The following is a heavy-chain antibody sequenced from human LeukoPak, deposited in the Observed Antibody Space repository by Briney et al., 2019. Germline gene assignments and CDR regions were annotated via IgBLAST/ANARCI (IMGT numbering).Heavy chain of an antibody. J-gene: IGHJ4*02. Sequence: SETLSLTCTGSGVSISSGGYYWSWIRQHPGKGLEWIGYIYYSGSTYYNPSLKSRVTISVDTSKNQFSLKLSSVTAADTAVYYCARDVVNGSGSYEGIHRWGQGTLVTVSS. D-gene: IGHD3-10*01. V-gene: IGHV4-31*03. CDR3: ARDVVNGSGSYEGIHR. CDR1: GVSISSGGYY. CDR2: IYYSGST.